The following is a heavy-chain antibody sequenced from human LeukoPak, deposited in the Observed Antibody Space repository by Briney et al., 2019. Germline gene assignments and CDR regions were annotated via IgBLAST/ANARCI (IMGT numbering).Heavy chain of an antibody. V-gene: IGHV5-51*01. CDR2: IYPGDSDT. CDR3: ARHHRGVGADWFGP. Sequence: GESLKISCKGSGYSFPTYWIGWVRQMPGKGLEWTGIIYPGDSDTRYSPSFQGQITISVDKSISTAYLQWSTLKASDTAMYYCARHHRGVGADWFGPWGQGTLVTVSS. D-gene: IGHD1-26*01. J-gene: IGHJ5*02. CDR1: GYSFPTYW.